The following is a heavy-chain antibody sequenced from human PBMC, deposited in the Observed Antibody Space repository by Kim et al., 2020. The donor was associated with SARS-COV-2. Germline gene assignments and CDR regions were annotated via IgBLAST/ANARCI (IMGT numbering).Heavy chain of an antibody. CDR3: ARGIAVAGFFY. V-gene: IGHV3-21*01. Sequence: GGSLRLSCAASGFTFSSYSMNWVRQAPGKGLEWVSSISSSSSYIYYADSVKGLFTISRDNSKNSMYLQMNSLRAEDTAVYYWARGIAVAGFFYWGHGTLV. CDR2: ISSSSSYI. J-gene: IGHJ4*01. CDR1: GFTFSSYS. D-gene: IGHD6-19*01.